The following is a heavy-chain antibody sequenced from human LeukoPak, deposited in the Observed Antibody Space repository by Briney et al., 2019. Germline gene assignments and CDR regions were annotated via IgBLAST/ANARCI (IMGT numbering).Heavy chain of an antibody. D-gene: IGHD2-21*02. CDR2: IYYSGST. CDR1: GGSISSYY. V-gene: IGHV4-59*01. J-gene: IGHJ6*02. CDR3: ARGGVTPYYYYGMDV. Sequence: SETLSLTCTVSGGSISSYYWSWIRQPPGKGLEWIGYIYYSGSTNYNPSLKSRVTISVDTSKNQFSLKLSSVTAADTAAYYCARGGVTPYYYYGMDVWGQGTTVTVSS.